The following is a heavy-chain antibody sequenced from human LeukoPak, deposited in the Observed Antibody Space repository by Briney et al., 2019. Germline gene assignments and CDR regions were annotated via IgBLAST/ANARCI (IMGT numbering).Heavy chain of an antibody. CDR1: GFTFSSYA. CDR2: ISYDGSNK. Sequence: QPGGSLRLSCAASGFTFSSYAMHWVRQAPGKGLEWVAVISYDGSNKYYADSVKGRFTISRDNSKNTLYLQMNSLRAEDTAVYYCARDSSGYYLGRSSEFDYWGQGTLVTVSS. CDR3: ARDSSGYYLGRSSEFDY. J-gene: IGHJ4*02. D-gene: IGHD3-22*01. V-gene: IGHV3-30*04.